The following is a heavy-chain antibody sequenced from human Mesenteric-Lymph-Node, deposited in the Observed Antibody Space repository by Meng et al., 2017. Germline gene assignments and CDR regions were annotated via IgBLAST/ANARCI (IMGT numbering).Heavy chain of an antibody. V-gene: IGHV4-38-2*02. CDR2: IYHSGST. J-gene: IGHJ4*02. CDR1: GYSISSGYY. D-gene: IGHD3-3*01. CDR3: ARVGDYDLLSGYPIDY. Sequence: SETLSLTCTVSGYSISSGYYWGWIRQPPGKGLEWIGSIYHSGSTYYNPSLKSRVTISVDTSKNQFSLKLSSVTASDTAVFYCARVGDYDLLSGYPIDYWGQGTLVTVSS.